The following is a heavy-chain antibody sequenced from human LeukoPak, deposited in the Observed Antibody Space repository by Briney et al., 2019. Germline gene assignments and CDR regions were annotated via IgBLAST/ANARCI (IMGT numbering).Heavy chain of an antibody. CDR3: AYSSGYYH. CDR1: GFTFSLYA. CDR2: VTSNGGST. J-gene: IGHJ1*01. V-gene: IGHV3-64D*06. D-gene: IGHD3-22*01. Sequence: PVGSLRLSCSASGFTFSLYAMHWVRQAPGRGLEYVSAVTSNGGSTYYADSVKGRFTISRDNSKNTLYLHMSALRPEDTAVYYCAYSSGYYHWGQGTLVTVSS.